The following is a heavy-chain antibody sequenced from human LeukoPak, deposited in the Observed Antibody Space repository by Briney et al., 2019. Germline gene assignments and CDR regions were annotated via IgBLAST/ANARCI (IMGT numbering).Heavy chain of an antibody. CDR1: GYTFTVYY. CDR2: INPNSGGT. V-gene: IGHV1-2*02. CDR3: ARAPRGGGSYKDYYYYMDV. Sequence: GASVKVSCKASGYTFTVYYMHWVRQAPGQGLEWMGWINPNSGGTNYAQKFQGRVTMTRDTSISTAYMELSRLRSDDTAVYYCARAPRGGGSYKDYYYYMDVWGKGTTVTVSS. J-gene: IGHJ6*03. D-gene: IGHD1-26*01.